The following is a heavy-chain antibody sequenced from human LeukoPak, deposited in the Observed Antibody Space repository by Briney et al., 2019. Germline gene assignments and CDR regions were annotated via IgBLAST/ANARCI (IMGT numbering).Heavy chain of an antibody. CDR3: AKETYYHDSSGYSVGY. V-gene: IGHV3-30*18. Sequence: GGSLRLSCAASGFTFSSYGMHWVRQAPGKGLEWVAVISYGGSNKYYADSVKGRFTISRDNSKNTLYLQMNSLRAEDTAVYYCAKETYYHDSSGYSVGYWGQGTLVTVSS. CDR1: GFTFSSYG. J-gene: IGHJ4*02. D-gene: IGHD3-22*01. CDR2: ISYGGSNK.